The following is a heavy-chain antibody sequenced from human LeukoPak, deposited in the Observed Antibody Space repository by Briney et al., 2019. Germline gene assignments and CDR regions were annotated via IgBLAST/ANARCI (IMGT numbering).Heavy chain of an antibody. D-gene: IGHD6-13*01. V-gene: IGHV4-4*02. J-gene: IGHJ5*02. CDR3: ARGVPAAGSIRFDP. CDR1: GGSITSGNW. Sequence: SGTLSLTCAVSGGSITSGNWWSWVRQPPGKGLEWIGEIYHSGSTNYNPSLKSRVTISVDKSKSQFSLILNSVTAADTAVYYCARGVPAAGSIRFDPWGQGTLVTVSS. CDR2: IYHSGST.